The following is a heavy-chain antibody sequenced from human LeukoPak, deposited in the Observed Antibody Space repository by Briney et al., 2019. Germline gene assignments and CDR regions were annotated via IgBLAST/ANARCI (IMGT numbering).Heavy chain of an antibody. J-gene: IGHJ4*02. CDR2: VSYTGSN. V-gene: IGHV4-31*11. Sequence: PSEILSLTCVVSGGSITTGGHYWTWIRQVPGKGPEWIGYVSYTGSNNYNPSLKSRLTISVDTSKSQFSLKLSSVTAADTAVYYCARRVGKYPTYYFDYWGQGALVTVYS. CDR3: ARRVGKYPTYYFDY. CDR1: GGSITTGGHY. D-gene: IGHD1-26*01.